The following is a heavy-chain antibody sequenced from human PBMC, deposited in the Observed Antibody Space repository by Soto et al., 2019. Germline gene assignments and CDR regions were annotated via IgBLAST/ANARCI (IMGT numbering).Heavy chain of an antibody. CDR2: IIPMRGVR. V-gene: IGHV1-69*02. Sequence: QVQLVQSGAEVKKPGSSVKVSCKDSGGTFSTYSMFWVRQAPGQGLEWMGRIIPMRGVRNYAQSFQDRVTITADKSTATVHMELSSLRSEDTALYDCTIGSWSGEVFDIWGQGTMVTVSS. CDR1: GGTFSTYS. CDR3: TIGSWSGEVFDI. D-gene: IGHD2-21*01. J-gene: IGHJ3*02.